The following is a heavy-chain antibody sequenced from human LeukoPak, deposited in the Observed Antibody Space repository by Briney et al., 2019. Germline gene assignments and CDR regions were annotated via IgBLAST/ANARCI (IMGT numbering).Heavy chain of an antibody. Sequence: SETLSLTCTVAGGSISSYYWSWIRQPPGKGLEWIGYIYYSGSANYNPSLKSRVTISVDTSKNQFSLKLSSVTAADTAVYYCARHAASSSPCDYWGQGTLVTVSS. D-gene: IGHD6-13*01. CDR1: GGSISSYY. J-gene: IGHJ4*02. CDR2: IYYSGSA. CDR3: ARHAASSSPCDY. V-gene: IGHV4-59*08.